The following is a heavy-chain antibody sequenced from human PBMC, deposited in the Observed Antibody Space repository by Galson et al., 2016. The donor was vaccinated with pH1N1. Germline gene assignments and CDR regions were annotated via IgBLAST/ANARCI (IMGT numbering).Heavy chain of an antibody. V-gene: IGHV3-21*01. CDR2: ISSSSSFI. CDR3: ARGDTSFPDGPPTHFDS. D-gene: IGHD1-14*01. Sequence: SLRLSCAASGFSFSSSSMNWVRQAPGKGLEWISCISSSSSFIYYAGSVKGRFTISRDNAQKSVFLQMHSLRGEDTAVYYCARGDTSFPDGPPTHFDSWGQGTLVTVSS. CDR1: GFSFSSSS. J-gene: IGHJ4*02.